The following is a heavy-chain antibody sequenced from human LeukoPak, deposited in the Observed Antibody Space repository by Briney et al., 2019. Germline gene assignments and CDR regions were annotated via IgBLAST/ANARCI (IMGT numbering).Heavy chain of an antibody. CDR1: GFTFGDYA. CDR3: TRDRPLTYYYGSGSPIPTDY. J-gene: IGHJ4*02. D-gene: IGHD3-10*01. CDR2: IRSKAYGGTT. Sequence: GRSPRLSCTASGFTFGDYAMSWFRQAPGKGLEWVGFIRSKAYGGTTEYAASVKGRFTISRDDSKSIAYLQMNSLKTEDTAVYYCTRDRPLTYYYGSGSPIPTDYWGQGTLVTVSS. V-gene: IGHV3-49*03.